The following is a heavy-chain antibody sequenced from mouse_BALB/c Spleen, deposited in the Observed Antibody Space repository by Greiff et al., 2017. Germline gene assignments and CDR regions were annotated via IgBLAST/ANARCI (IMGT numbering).Heavy chain of an antibody. CDR3: ARQHYVYAMDY. D-gene: IGHD1-1*01. J-gene: IGHJ4*01. CDR2: ISNGGGST. Sequence: DVQLVESGGGLVQPGGSLKLSCAASGFTFSSYTMSWVRQTPEKRLEWVAYISNGGGSTYYPDTVKGRFTISRDNAKNTLYLQMSSLKSEDTAMYYCARQHYVYAMDYWGQGTSVTVSS. V-gene: IGHV5-12-2*01. CDR1: GFTFSSYT.